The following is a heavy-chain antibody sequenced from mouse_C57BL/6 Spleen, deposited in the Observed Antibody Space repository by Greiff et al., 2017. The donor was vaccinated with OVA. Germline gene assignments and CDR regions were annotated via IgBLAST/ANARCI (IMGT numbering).Heavy chain of an antibody. CDR1: GFSLSTSGMG. Sequence: QVTLKESGPGILQSSQNLSLTCSFSGFSLSTSGMGVSWIRQPSGKGLEWLAHIYWDDDKRYNPSLKSRLTISKDTSRNQVFLKITSVDTADTATYYCARGDLLRYLYWGQGTSVTVSS. CDR3: ARGDLLRYLY. V-gene: IGHV8-12*01. D-gene: IGHD1-1*01. CDR2: IYWDDDK. J-gene: IGHJ4*01.